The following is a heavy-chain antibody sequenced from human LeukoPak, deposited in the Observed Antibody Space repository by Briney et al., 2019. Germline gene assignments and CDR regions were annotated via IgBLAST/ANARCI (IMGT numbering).Heavy chain of an antibody. CDR1: GGSISSYY. V-gene: IGHV4-59*01. Sequence: SETLSLTCTVSGGSISSYYWSWIRQPPGKGLEWIGYIQNSGNSNFNPSLKSRVTISLDTPKNQFSLDLNSVTAADAAMYCCARGRITVFGVITPHFDHWGQGTLVTVSS. CDR3: ARGRITVFGVITPHFDH. CDR2: IQNSGNS. J-gene: IGHJ4*02. D-gene: IGHD3-3*01.